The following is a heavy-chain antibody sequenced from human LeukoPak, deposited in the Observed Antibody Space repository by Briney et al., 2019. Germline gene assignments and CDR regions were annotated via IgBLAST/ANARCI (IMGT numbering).Heavy chain of an antibody. CDR3: AKGCLTMVRGVRYYFDY. Sequence: ASVKVSCKASGYTFTSYDINWVRQATGQGLEWMGWMNPNSGNTGYAQKFQGRVTMTRNTSISTAYMELSSLRAEDTALYYCAKGCLTMVRGVRYYFDYWGQGTLVTVSS. CDR2: MNPNSGNT. J-gene: IGHJ4*02. V-gene: IGHV1-8*01. D-gene: IGHD3-10*01. CDR1: GYTFTSYD.